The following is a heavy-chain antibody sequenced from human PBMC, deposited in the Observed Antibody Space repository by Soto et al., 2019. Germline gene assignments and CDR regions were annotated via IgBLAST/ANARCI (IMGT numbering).Heavy chain of an antibody. J-gene: IGHJ4*02. CDR3: AKDRFSMAVAAPFDY. D-gene: IGHD6-19*01. V-gene: IGHV3-30*18. CDR1: GFTFSSYG. Sequence: QVQLVESGGGVVQPGRSLRLSCAASGFTFSSYGMHWVRQAPGKGLEWVAVISYDGSNKYYADSVKGRFTISRDNSKNTLYLQMIRLRAEDTAVYYCAKDRFSMAVAAPFDYWGQGTLVTVSS. CDR2: ISYDGSNK.